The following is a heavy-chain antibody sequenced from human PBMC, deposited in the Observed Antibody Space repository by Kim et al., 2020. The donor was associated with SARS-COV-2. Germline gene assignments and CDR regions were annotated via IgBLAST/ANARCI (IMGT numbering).Heavy chain of an antibody. D-gene: IGHD3-10*01. Sequence: GGSLRLSCAASGFTFSSYAMSWVRQAPGKGLEWVSVIYSGGSSTYYADSVKGRFTISRDNSKNTLYLQMNSLRAEDTAVYYCAKDPRYYYGSGSYMGAFDIWGQGTMVTVSS. J-gene: IGHJ3*02. V-gene: IGHV3-23*03. CDR3: AKDPRYYYGSGSYMGAFDI. CDR1: GFTFSSYA. CDR2: IYSGGSST.